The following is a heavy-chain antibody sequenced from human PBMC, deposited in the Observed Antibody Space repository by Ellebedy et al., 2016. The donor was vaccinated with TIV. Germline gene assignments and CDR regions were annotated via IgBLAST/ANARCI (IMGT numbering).Heavy chain of an antibody. CDR3: ARDKRAFDY. CDR2: IWYDGSNK. Sequence: GESLKISXAASGFTFSSYGMHWVRQAPGKGLEWVAVIWYDGSNKYYADSVKGRFTISRDNSKNTLYLQMNSLRAEDTAVYYCARDKRAFDYWGQGTLVTVSS. V-gene: IGHV3-33*01. J-gene: IGHJ4*02. CDR1: GFTFSSYG.